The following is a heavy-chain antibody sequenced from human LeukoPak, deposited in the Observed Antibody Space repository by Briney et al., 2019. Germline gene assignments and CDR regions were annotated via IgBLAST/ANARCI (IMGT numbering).Heavy chain of an antibody. D-gene: IGHD3-10*01. CDR3: ARGPNNYGSGSYYRGYYYYYYKDV. J-gene: IGHJ6*03. Sequence: ASVKVSCKASGYTFTGYYMHWVRQAPGQGLEWMGWINPNSGGTNYAQKFQGRVTMTRDTSISTAYMELSRLRSDDTAVYYCARGPNNYGSGSYYRGYYYYYYKDVWGKGTTVTISS. V-gene: IGHV1-2*02. CDR1: GYTFTGYY. CDR2: INPNSGGT.